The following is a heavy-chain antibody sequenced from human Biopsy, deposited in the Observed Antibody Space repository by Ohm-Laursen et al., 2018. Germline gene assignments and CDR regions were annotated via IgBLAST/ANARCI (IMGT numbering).Heavy chain of an antibody. J-gene: IGHJ5*02. CDR3: TRWHDRSGYYRDL. Sequence: SLRLSCAASGFTFADFAVSWVRQAPGKGLEWVGLIKTKGFRERTQYAASVEGRFTISRDDSKGVAYLEMSGLKTEDTALYYCTRWHDRSGYYRDLWGQGTLVTVSS. CDR2: IKTKGFRERT. V-gene: IGHV3-49*04. CDR1: GFTFADFA. D-gene: IGHD3-22*01.